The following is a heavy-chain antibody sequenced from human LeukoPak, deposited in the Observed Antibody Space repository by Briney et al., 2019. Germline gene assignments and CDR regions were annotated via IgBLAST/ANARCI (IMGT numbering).Heavy chain of an antibody. V-gene: IGHV4-34*12. CDR3: ARVSGGPLADDILTGYYNYFDS. Sequence: SETLSLTCAVYGGSFSGYYWSWIRQPPGKGLEWIGNIFYSGRTYYGPSLKRRLTISLDTSRNQFSLKLNSVTAADTAVYYCARVSGGPLADDILTGYYNYFDSWGQGTLVTASS. J-gene: IGHJ4*02. D-gene: IGHD3-9*01. CDR2: IFYSGRT. CDR1: GGSFSGYY.